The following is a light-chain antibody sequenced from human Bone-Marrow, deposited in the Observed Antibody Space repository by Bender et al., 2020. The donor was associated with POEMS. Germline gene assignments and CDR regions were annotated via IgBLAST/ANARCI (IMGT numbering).Light chain of an antibody. CDR2: EVS. CDR3: CSYTDRSTFV. Sequence: QSALTQPASVSGSPGQSITISCTGASSDVGSYNFVSWYQQHPGKAPKLLIYEVSKGPSGVSNRFSGSKSGNTASLTISGLQADDEADYYCCSYTDRSTFVFGSWTKVTVL. CDR1: SSDVGSYNF. V-gene: IGLV2-23*02. J-gene: IGLJ1*01.